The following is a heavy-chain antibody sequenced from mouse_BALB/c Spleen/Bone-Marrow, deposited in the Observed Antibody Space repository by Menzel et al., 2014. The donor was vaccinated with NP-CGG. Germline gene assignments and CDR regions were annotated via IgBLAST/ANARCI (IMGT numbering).Heavy chain of an antibody. CDR3: ARDGYDDQYYFDY. J-gene: IGHJ2*01. CDR1: GFTFSSYA. D-gene: IGHD2-2*01. V-gene: IGHV5-6-5*01. Sequence: EVKLQESGGGLVKPGGSLKLSCAASGFTFSSYAMSWVRQTPEKRLEWVASISSGGSTYYPDSVKGRFTISRDNARNILYLQMSSLRSEDTAMYYCARDGYDDQYYFDYWGQGTTLTVSS. CDR2: ISSGGST.